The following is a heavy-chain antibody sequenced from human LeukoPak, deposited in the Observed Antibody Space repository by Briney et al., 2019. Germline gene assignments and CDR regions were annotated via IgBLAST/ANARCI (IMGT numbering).Heavy chain of an antibody. CDR2: ISGSAGAT. CDR1: GFTFSDFA. V-gene: IGHV3-23*01. CDR3: ARVRANWYEDY. Sequence: GGSLRLSCAPSGFTFSDFAMSWVRQAPGKGLESVAAISGSAGATHYADSVKGRFTISRDNSKNTLYLHMSSLRAEDTAVYYCARVRANWYEDYWGQGTLVTVSS. J-gene: IGHJ4*02. D-gene: IGHD6-13*01.